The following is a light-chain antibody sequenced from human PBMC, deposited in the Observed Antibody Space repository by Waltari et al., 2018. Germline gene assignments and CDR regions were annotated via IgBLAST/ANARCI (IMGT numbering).Light chain of an antibody. J-gene: IGLJ3*02. CDR2: NNG. CDR1: SSNIGHNS. Sequence: QSVVTQPPSASGTPGQTVTISCSGSSSNIGHNSVSWYQHLPGTAPKLLIFNNGQRPSGAPDRCSGSKSGTSASLAIRGLQSEDEADYYCASWADSLNGPVFGGGTKLTVL. CDR3: ASWADSLNGPV. V-gene: IGLV1-44*01.